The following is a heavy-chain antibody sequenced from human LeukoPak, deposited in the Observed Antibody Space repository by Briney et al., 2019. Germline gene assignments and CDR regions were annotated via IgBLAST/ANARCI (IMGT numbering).Heavy chain of an antibody. CDR3: ATYFYGEYGSYYFDY. CDR2: IYYSGST. V-gene: IGHV4-59*12. D-gene: IGHD4-17*01. Sequence: SETLSLTCTVSGGSISSYYWSWIRQPPGKGLEWIGYIYYSGSTNYNPSLQSRVTMSVDKSKNQFSLKLSSVTAADTAVYYCATYFYGEYGSYYFDYWGQGTLVTVSS. J-gene: IGHJ4*02. CDR1: GGSISSYY.